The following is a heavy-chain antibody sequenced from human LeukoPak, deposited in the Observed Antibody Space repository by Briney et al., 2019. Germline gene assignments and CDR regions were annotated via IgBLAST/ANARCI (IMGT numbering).Heavy chain of an antibody. CDR2: ISSSSSYI. D-gene: IGHD6-6*01. Sequence: PGGSLRLSCAASGFTFSSYSMNWVRQAPGKGLEWVSSISSSSSYIYYAGSVKGRFTISRDNAKNSLYLQMNSLRAEDTAVYYCARDPYSSSSLFDYWGQGTLVTVSS. J-gene: IGHJ4*02. CDR1: GFTFSSYS. CDR3: ARDPYSSSSLFDY. V-gene: IGHV3-21*01.